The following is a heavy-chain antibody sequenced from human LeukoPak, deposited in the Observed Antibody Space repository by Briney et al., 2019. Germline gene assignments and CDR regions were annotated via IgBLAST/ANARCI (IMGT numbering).Heavy chain of an antibody. CDR2: IYTSGTT. J-gene: IGHJ2*01. CDR3: ARDSSVLRDGYHYIQWYLDL. Sequence: SETLSLTCTVSGGSISRYYWSWIRQPAGKGLEWIGRIYTSGTTNYNPSLKSRVTISIDKSKNQLSLKLTSVTAADTAVYYCARDSSVLRDGYHYIQWYLDLWGRGTLVTVSS. CDR1: GGSISRYY. V-gene: IGHV4-4*07. D-gene: IGHD5-24*01.